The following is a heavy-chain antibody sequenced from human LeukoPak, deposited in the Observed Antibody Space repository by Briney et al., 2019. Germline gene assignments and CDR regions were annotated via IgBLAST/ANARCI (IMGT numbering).Heavy chain of an antibody. CDR1: GGSFSGYY. Sequence: SETLSLTCAVYGGSFSGYYWSWIRQPRGKGLEWIGEINHSGSTNYNPSLKSRVTISVDTSKNQFSLKLSSVTAADTAVYYCATTSGYQLLYYFDYWGQGTLVTVSS. CDR3: ATTSGYQLLYYFDY. CDR2: INHSGST. J-gene: IGHJ4*02. V-gene: IGHV4-34*01. D-gene: IGHD2-2*01.